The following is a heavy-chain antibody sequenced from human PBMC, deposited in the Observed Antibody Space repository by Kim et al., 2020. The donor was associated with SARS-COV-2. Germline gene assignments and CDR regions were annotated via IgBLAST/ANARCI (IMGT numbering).Heavy chain of an antibody. CDR1: GFSFNDSA. CDR3: ARGNYYEMLSFADLYNGMDV. J-gene: IGHJ6*02. Sequence: GGSLRLSCAASGFSFNDSAMNWVRQAPGKGLEWLAVISYDGSNKYYADSVKGRFTISRDNTKSTLFLQMNSLRVEDTVVYYCARGNYYEMLSFADLYNGMDVWGQGTTVTVSS. D-gene: IGHD3-22*01. CDR2: ISYDGSNK. V-gene: IGHV3-30-3*01.